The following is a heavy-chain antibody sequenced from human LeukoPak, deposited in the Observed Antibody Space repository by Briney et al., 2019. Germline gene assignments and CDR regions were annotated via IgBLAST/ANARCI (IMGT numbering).Heavy chain of an antibody. V-gene: IGHV5-51*01. CDR1: GYSFTTHW. D-gene: IGHD1-1*01. CDR3: ARHRQYNWNDVGPLDP. CDR2: IYPGDSDT. Sequence: GESLKISCKGSGYSFTTHWIGWVRQMPGKGLEWMGIIYPGDSDTRYSPSFQGQVTISADKSISTAYLQWSSLKASDTAMYYCARHRQYNWNDVGPLDPWGQGTLVTVSS. J-gene: IGHJ5*02.